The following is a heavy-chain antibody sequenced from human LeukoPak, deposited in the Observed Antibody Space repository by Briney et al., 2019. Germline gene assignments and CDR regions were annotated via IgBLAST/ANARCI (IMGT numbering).Heavy chain of an antibody. D-gene: IGHD3-3*01. V-gene: IGHV3-30*18. CDR1: GFTFSSYG. CDR2: ISYDGSNK. CDR3: AKTTIFGVVINTFDY. J-gene: IGHJ4*02. Sequence: GGSLRLSCAASGFTFSSYGMHWVRQAPGKGLEWVAVISYDGSNKYYADSVKGRFTISRDNSKNTLYLQMNSLRAEDTAVYYCAKTTIFGVVINTFDYWGQGTPVTVSS.